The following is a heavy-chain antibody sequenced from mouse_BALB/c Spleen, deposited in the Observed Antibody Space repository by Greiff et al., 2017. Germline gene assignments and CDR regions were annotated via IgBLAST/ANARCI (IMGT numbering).Heavy chain of an antibody. V-gene: IGHV3-2*02. CDR2: ISYSGST. J-gene: IGHJ4*01. D-gene: IGHD3-2*02. CDR3: AREANAMDY. Sequence: VQLKESGPGLVKPSQSLSLTCTVTGYSITSDYAWNWIRQFPGNKLEWMGYISYSGSTSYNPSLKSRISITRDTSKNQFFLQLNSVTTEDTATYYCAREANAMDYWGQGTSVTVSS. CDR1: GYSITSDYA.